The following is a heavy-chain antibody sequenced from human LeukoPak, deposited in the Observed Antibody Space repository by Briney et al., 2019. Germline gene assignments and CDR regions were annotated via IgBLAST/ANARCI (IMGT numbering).Heavy chain of an antibody. J-gene: IGHJ5*02. Sequence: GGSLRLSCAASGFTFSDYSMNWVRQAPGKGLEWISYISSSSSARFFADSVKGRFTISRDNAENSLYLQMNNLRAEDTAVYYCARGYCNSDSCYYHPWGQGTPVTVSS. CDR2: ISSSSSAR. V-gene: IGHV3-48*01. CDR1: GFTFSDYS. CDR3: ARGYCNSDSCYYHP. D-gene: IGHD2-15*01.